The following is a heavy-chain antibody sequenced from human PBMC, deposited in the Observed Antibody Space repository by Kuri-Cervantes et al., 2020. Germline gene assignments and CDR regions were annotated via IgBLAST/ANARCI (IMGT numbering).Heavy chain of an antibody. Sequence: ASVKVSCKVSGYTLTELSMHWVRQAPGKGLEWMGGFDPEDGETIYAQKFQGRVTMTEDTSTDTAYMELSSLRSEDTAVYYCARPHCSSTSCNLSPCRGHMDVWGKGTTVTVSS. CDR3: ARPHCSSTSCNLSPCRGHMDV. D-gene: IGHD2-2*01. V-gene: IGHV1-24*01. CDR1: GYTLTELS. J-gene: IGHJ6*04. CDR2: FDPEDGET.